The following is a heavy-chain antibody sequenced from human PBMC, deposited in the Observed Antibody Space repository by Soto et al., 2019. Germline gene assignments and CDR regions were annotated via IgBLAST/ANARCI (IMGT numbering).Heavy chain of an antibody. D-gene: IGHD5-12*01. Sequence: ASVKVSCKASGYTFTGYYMHWVRQAPGQGLEWMGWINPNSGGTNYAQKFQGWVTMTRDTSISTAYMELSRLRSDDTAVYYCARSTFNSGYDLSEFDIWGQGTMVTVSS. CDR1: GYTFTGYY. J-gene: IGHJ3*02. CDR3: ARSTFNSGYDLSEFDI. V-gene: IGHV1-2*04. CDR2: INPNSGGT.